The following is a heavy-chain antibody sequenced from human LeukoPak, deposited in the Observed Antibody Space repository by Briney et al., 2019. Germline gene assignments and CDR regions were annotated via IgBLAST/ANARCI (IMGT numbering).Heavy chain of an antibody. Sequence: PGGSLRLSCAASGFTFSSYEMNWVRQAPGKGLEWVSYISGSGGGIYYADSVKGRFTMSRDNARNSLYLQMSSLRAEDTAVYYCARMPLAGQYNDCWGQGTLVTVSS. CDR3: ARMPLAGQYNDC. V-gene: IGHV3-48*03. J-gene: IGHJ4*02. D-gene: IGHD6-19*01. CDR2: ISGSGGGI. CDR1: GFTFSSYE.